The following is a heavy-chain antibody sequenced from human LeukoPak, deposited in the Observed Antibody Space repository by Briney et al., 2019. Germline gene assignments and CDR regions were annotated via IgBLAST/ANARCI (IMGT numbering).Heavy chain of an antibody. D-gene: IGHD3-10*01. CDR2: IYTSGST. Sequence: SETLSLTCTVSGGSISNYYWTWIRQSAGKGLERIGRIYTSGSTNYNPSLESRVTMSVDTSKNQFSLKLTSVTAADTAVYYCGREGIYGSGRPSLFDYWGQGTLVTVFS. J-gene: IGHJ4*02. CDR1: GGSISNYY. CDR3: GREGIYGSGRPSLFDY. V-gene: IGHV4-4*07.